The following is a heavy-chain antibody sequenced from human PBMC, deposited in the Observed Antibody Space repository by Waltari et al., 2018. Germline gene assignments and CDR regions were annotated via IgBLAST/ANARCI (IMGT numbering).Heavy chain of an antibody. V-gene: IGHV1-69*14. CDR3: AGGYYESSGFSFYYFYHMDV. CDR1: GGSFASYG. J-gene: IGHJ6*03. CDR2: VIPTLGTT. Sequence: QVQLVQSGAEVKKPGSSVTVSCKASGGSFASYGISWVRQAPGQGLEWMGGVIPTLGTTNDAQKFQGRVTINADKSTSTAYMHLTSLRSEDAAVYYCAGGYYESSGFSFYYFYHMDVWGKGTTVTVSS. D-gene: IGHD3-22*01.